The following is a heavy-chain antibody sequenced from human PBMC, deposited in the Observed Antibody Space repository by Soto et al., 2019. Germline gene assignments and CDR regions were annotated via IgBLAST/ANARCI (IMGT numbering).Heavy chain of an antibody. J-gene: IGHJ5*02. V-gene: IGHV3-48*01. CDR1: GFTFSSYS. CDR3: AREEGLLNWFDP. CDR2: ISSCSSTI. Sequence: EVQLVESGGGLVQPGGSLRLSCAASGFTFSSYSMNWVRQAPGKGLEWVSYISSCSSTIYYADSVKGRFTISRDNAKNELYLQMNSLRAEDTAVYYCAREEGLLNWFDPWGQGNLVTVSS. D-gene: IGHD1-26*01.